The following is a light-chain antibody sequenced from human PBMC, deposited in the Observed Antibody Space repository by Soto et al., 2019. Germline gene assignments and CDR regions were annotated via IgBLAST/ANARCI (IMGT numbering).Light chain of an antibody. V-gene: IGLV7-46*01. CDR3: LLSYSGARV. CDR2: DTT. Sequence: QTVVTQEPSLTVSPGGTITLTCGSSSGTVTTGHYPYWFQQKPGQAPRTLIYDTTNKHSWTPARFSGSLLGGKAALTLSGAQPEDEADYYCLLSYSGARVFGGGTKLTVL. CDR1: SGTVTTGHY. J-gene: IGLJ3*02.